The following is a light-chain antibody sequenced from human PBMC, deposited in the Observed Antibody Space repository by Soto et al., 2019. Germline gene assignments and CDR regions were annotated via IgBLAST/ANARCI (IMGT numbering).Light chain of an antibody. V-gene: IGKV3-15*01. CDR2: GAS. Sequence: EIVMTQSPATLSVSPGERGTRCCRASQSVTSNLAWYQQKPGQSLRILIDGASARATGITDRFSGSGSGTDFTLTISSLESEDFAVYYCKQYGNWPRTFGKGTKVDIK. J-gene: IGKJ1*01. CDR1: QSVTSN. CDR3: KQYGNWPRT.